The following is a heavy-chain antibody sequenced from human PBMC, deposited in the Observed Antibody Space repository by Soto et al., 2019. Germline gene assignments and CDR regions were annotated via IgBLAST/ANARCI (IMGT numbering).Heavy chain of an antibody. Sequence: PSETLSLRSAVYRGSLHGHSCTWTRQPPGTGLEWIGEINHSGSTNYNPSLKSRVTISVDTSKNQFSLKLTSVTAADTAVYYCARDNITGLFDYWGQGTLVTVSS. V-gene: IGHV4-34*01. D-gene: IGHD3-10*01. CDR1: RGSLHGHS. J-gene: IGHJ4*02. CDR3: ARDNITGLFDY. CDR2: INHSGST.